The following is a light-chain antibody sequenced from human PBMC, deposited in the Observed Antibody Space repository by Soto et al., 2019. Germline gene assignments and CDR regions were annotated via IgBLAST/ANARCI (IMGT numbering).Light chain of an antibody. Sequence: AVQLTQSPSSLSASVGDRGTITCRASQGISSALAWYHQKPGKAPKLLIFDASTLKGGVPSRFSGSGSGTDFILTISSLQPEDFATYYCQQFHSYPWTFGQGTKVEI. CDR3: QQFHSYPWT. CDR2: DAS. J-gene: IGKJ1*01. V-gene: IGKV1-13*02. CDR1: QGISSA.